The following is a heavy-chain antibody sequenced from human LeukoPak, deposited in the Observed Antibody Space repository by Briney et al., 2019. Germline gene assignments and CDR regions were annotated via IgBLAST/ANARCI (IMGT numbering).Heavy chain of an antibody. V-gene: IGHV3-23*01. Sequence: GGSLRLSCAASGFTFSSYAMSWVRQAPGKGLEWVSAISGSGGSTYYADSVKGRFTISRDNSKNTLYLQMNSLRAADTAVYYCAKVSGYGVAGTGFDYWGQGTLVTVSS. CDR3: AKVSGYGVAGTGFDY. CDR1: GFTFSSYA. J-gene: IGHJ4*02. D-gene: IGHD6-19*01. CDR2: ISGSGGST.